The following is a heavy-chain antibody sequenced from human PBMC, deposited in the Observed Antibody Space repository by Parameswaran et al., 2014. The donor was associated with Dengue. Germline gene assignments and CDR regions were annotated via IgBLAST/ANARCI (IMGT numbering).Heavy chain of an antibody. V-gene: IGHV1-2*02. CDR2: INPNSGGT. Sequence: VRQMPGKGLEWMGWINPNSGGTNYAQKFQGRVTMTRDTSISTAYMELSRLRSDDTAVYYCARVAATGPLDAFDIWGQGTMVTVSS. D-gene: IGHD6-25*01. J-gene: IGHJ3*02. CDR3: ARVAATGPLDAFDI.